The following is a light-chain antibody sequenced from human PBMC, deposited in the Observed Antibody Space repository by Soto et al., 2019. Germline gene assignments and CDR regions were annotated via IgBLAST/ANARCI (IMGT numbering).Light chain of an antibody. CDR3: EQRSNWPHT. J-gene: IGKJ2*01. CDR1: QSVSSY. Sequence: EIVLTQSPATLSLSPGERATLSCRASQSVSSYLAWYQQKPGQAPRLLIYDASNRATGIPARFSRSGSATDFTLTITSLAPEDFEVYYCEQRSNWPHTFGQGTKLEIK. CDR2: DAS. V-gene: IGKV3-11*01.